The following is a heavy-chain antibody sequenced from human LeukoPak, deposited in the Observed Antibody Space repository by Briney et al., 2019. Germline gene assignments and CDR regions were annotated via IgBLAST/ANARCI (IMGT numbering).Heavy chain of an antibody. CDR1: GFTFSNYW. CDR2: INSDGSST. Sequence: GGSLRLSCAASGFTFSNYWMHWVRQAPGKGLVWVSRINSDGSSTSYADSVKGRFTISRDNAKNTLYLQMNSLRAEDTAVYYCALGATVTTPLFSWGQGTLVTVSS. CDR3: ALGATVTTPLFS. J-gene: IGHJ4*02. V-gene: IGHV3-74*01. D-gene: IGHD4-11*01.